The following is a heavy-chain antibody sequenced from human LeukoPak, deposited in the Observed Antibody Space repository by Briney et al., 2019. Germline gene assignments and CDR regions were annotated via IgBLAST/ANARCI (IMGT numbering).Heavy chain of an antibody. V-gene: IGHV3-21*04. CDR3: ARELMATTGSYAFDI. CDR2: ISSSSSYI. Sequence: GGSLRLSCAASGFTFSSYSMNWVRQAPGKGLEWVSSISSSSSYIYYADSVKGRFTISRDNAKNSLYLQMNSLRAEDTAVYYCARELMATTGSYAFDIWGQGTMVTVSS. CDR1: GFTFSSYS. D-gene: IGHD5-24*01. J-gene: IGHJ3*02.